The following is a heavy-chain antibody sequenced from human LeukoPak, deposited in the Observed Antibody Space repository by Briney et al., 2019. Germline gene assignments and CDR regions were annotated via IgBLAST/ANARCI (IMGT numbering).Heavy chain of an antibody. V-gene: IGHV3-30*02. J-gene: IGHJ5*02. Sequence: GGSLRLSCAASGITFSSYGMHWVRQAPGKGLEWVAFIRYDGSNKYYADSVKGRFTISRDNSKNTLYLQMNSLRAEDTAVYYCAKDGLVVVPAAPLGWFDPWGQGTLVTVSS. CDR2: IRYDGSNK. D-gene: IGHD2-2*01. CDR1: GITFSSYG. CDR3: AKDGLVVVPAAPLGWFDP.